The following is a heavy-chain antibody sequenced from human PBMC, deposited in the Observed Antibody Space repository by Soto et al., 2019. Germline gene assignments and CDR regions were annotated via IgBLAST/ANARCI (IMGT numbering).Heavy chain of an antibody. V-gene: IGHV4-31*02. CDR2: ISYSGNS. J-gene: IGHJ4*02. CDR3: ARAHTYYYDSASYSKQSFYFDF. D-gene: IGHD3-22*01. Sequence: LSLTCSVSGGSITSAGYYWNWIRHFPGGGLEWIGYISYSGNSYYNPSLESRVTVSIDTSESQFSLKVTSMTAADTAVYFCARAHTYYYDSASYSKQSFYFDFWGQGTLVTVSS. CDR1: GGSITSAGYY.